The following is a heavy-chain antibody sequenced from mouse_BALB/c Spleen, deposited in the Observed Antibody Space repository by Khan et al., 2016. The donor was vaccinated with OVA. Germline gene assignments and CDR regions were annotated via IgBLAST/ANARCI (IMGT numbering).Heavy chain of an antibody. CDR3: VSHLTGSFAF. J-gene: IGHJ3*01. V-gene: IGHV5-6*01. D-gene: IGHD4-1*01. Sequence: EVQLVESGGDSVKPGGSLKLSCAASGFSFSSYSMSWVRQTPDKRLEWVATISSGGDYTYYPDSVKGRFTISRDNAKNTLYLQLSLLRTEVTAMYYCVSHLTGSFAFWGQGTLVTVSA. CDR2: ISSGGDYT. CDR1: GFSFSSYS.